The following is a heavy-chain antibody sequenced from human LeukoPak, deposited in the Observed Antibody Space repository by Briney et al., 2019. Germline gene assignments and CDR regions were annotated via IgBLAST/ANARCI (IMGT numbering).Heavy chain of an antibody. V-gene: IGHV4-39*01. D-gene: IGHD2-15*01. Sequence: SDTLSLTCTVSGASISTRYYWGWIRQPPGKGLEWIGRSYYTWSTYYNPSLKSRVTIYVDTSKNQFSLNLSSVTAADAAVYYCARVLHTGEGFCSAAMCYGIGNWFDLWGQGTLVTVSS. J-gene: IGHJ5*02. CDR3: ARVLHTGEGFCSAAMCYGIGNWFDL. CDR1: GASISTRYY. CDR2: SYYTWST.